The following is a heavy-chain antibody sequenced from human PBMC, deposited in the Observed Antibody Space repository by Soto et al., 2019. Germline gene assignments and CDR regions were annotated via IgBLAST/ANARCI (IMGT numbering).Heavy chain of an antibody. J-gene: IGHJ4*02. D-gene: IGHD4-17*01. V-gene: IGHV3-33*01. CDR2: IWYDGSNK. CDR3: ARDSLPPPTVTTSLDY. Sequence: QVQLVESGGGVVQPGRSLRVSCAASGFTFSSYGMHWVRQAPGKGLEWVAVIWYDGSNKYYADSVKGRFTISRDNSKNTLYLQMNSLRAEDTAVYYCARDSLPPPTVTTSLDYWRQGTLVTVSS. CDR1: GFTFSSYG.